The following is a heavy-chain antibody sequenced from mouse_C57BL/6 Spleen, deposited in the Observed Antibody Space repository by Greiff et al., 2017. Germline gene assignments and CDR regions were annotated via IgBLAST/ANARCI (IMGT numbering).Heavy chain of an antibody. CDR1: GYAFSSSW. J-gene: IGHJ2*01. CDR3: ARENYYGSSYDY. D-gene: IGHD1-1*01. V-gene: IGHV1-82*01. Sequence: QVQLQQSGPELVKPGASVKISCKASGYAFSSSWMNWVKQRPGKGLEWIGRIYPGDGDTNYNGKFKGKATLTADKSSSTAYMQRSSLTSENSAVYLCARENYYGSSYDYWGQGTTLTVSS. CDR2: IYPGDGDT.